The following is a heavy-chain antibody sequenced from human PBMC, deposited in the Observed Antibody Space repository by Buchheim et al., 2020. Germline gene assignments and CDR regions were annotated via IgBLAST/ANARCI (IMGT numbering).Heavy chain of an antibody. Sequence: EVQLVESGGGLVQPGGSLRLSCAASGFTFSSYWMHWVRQAPGKGLVWVSRINSDGSSTSYADSVKGRFTISRDNAKNTLYRQMNSLRAEDTAVYYCARETKLHSDISGYYSDFDYWGQGTL. V-gene: IGHV3-74*01. D-gene: IGHD3-22*01. CDR2: INSDGSST. J-gene: IGHJ4*02. CDR1: GFTFSSYW. CDR3: ARETKLHSDISGYYSDFDY.